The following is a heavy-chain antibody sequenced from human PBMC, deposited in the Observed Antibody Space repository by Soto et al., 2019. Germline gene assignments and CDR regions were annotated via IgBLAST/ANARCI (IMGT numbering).Heavy chain of an antibody. CDR3: ASLNGDDVSY. V-gene: IGHV4-39*01. CDR2: IYYSGST. J-gene: IGHJ4*02. D-gene: IGHD4-17*01. Sequence: SETLSLTCTVSGGSISSSSYYWGWIRQPPGKGLEWIGSIYYSGSTYYNPSLKSRVTISVDTSKNQFSLKLSSVTAADTAVYYCASLNGDDVSYWGQGTLVTVSS. CDR1: GGSISSSSYY.